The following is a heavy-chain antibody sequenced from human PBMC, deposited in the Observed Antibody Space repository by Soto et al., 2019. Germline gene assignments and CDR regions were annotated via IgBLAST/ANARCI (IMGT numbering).Heavy chain of an antibody. V-gene: IGHV1-8*02. CDR1: GYTFTSYY. Sequence: ASVKVSCKASGYTFTSYYMHWVRQATGQGLEWMGWMNPNSGNTGYAQKFQGRVTMTRNTSISTAYMELSSLRSEDTAVYYCARGLIPPKRFLEWLPPYYFDYWGQGTLVTVSS. CDR2: MNPNSGNT. CDR3: ARGLIPPKRFLEWLPPYYFDY. D-gene: IGHD3-3*01. J-gene: IGHJ4*02.